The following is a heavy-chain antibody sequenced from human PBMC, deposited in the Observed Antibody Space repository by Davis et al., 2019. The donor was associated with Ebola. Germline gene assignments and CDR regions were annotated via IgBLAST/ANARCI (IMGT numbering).Heavy chain of an antibody. V-gene: IGHV4-59*01. CDR1: GGSISSYY. Sequence: PGGSLRLSCTVSGGSISSYYWSWIRQPPGKGLEWIGYIYYSGSTNYNPSLKSRVTISVDTSKNQFSLKLSSVTAADTAVYYCARSPRGHMTWLDYGMDVWGQGTTVTVSS. D-gene: IGHD2-21*01. CDR2: IYYSGST. J-gene: IGHJ6*02. CDR3: ARSPRGHMTWLDYGMDV.